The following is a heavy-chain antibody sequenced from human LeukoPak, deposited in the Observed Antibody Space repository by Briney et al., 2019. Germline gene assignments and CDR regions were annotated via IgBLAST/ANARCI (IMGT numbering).Heavy chain of an antibody. Sequence: SETLSLTCTVSGGSISSYYWSWIRQPPGKGLEWIGYIYYSGSTNYYPSLKGRVTISVDTSKNQFSLKLSSVTAADSAVYYCARQGTNLGYCSGGSCYIDYWGQGTLVTVSS. CDR1: GGSISSYY. V-gene: IGHV4-59*08. J-gene: IGHJ4*02. D-gene: IGHD2-15*01. CDR2: IYYSGST. CDR3: ARQGTNLGYCSGGSCYIDY.